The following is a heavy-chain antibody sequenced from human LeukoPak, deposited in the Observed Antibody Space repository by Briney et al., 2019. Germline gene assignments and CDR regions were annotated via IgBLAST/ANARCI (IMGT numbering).Heavy chain of an antibody. CDR1: GGSISSYY. V-gene: IGHV4-4*07. D-gene: IGHD3-22*01. J-gene: IGHJ4*02. Sequence: KPSETLSLTCTVSGGSISSYYWSWIRQPAGKGLEWIGRIHTSGSTNYNPSLKSRVAISVDTSKNQFSLKLSSVTAADTAVYYCARRRRYYYDSRPGLFDYWGQGTLVTVSS. CDR2: IHTSGST. CDR3: ARRRRYYYDSRPGLFDY.